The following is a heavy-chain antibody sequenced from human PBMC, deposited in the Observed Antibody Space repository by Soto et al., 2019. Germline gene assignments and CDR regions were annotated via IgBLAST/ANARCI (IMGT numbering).Heavy chain of an antibody. CDR1: GYSFTTYA. CDR2: ISGGNGNT. D-gene: IGHD1-1*01. Sequence: ASVKVSCKTSGYSFTTYAMRWVRQAPGQRLEWMGWISGGNGNTKYSQKFQGRVTITTDTSASTAFMELSSLRSEDTAVYYCARDWNDAYYYYYMDFWGKGTSVTVSS. CDR3: ARDWNDAYYYYYMDF. J-gene: IGHJ6*03. V-gene: IGHV1-3*01.